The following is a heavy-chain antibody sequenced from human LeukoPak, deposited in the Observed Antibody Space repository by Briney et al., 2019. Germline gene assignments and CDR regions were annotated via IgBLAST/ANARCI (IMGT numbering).Heavy chain of an antibody. CDR3: ASLDYKENWSDP. CDR2: IYYSGST. D-gene: IGHD3-10*01. CDR1: GGSISSSSYY. Sequence: SETLSLTCTVSGGSISSSSYYWGWIRQPPGKGLEWIGSIYYSGSTYYNPSLKSRVTISVDTSKNQFSLKLSSVTAADTAVYYCASLDYKENWSDPWGQGTLVTVSS. V-gene: IGHV4-39*01. J-gene: IGHJ5*02.